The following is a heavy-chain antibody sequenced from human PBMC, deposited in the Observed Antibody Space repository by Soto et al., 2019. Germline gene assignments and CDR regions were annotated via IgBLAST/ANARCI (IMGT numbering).Heavy chain of an antibody. J-gene: IGHJ6*02. CDR2: ISAYNGNT. V-gene: IGHV1-18*01. CDR1: GYTFTSYG. CDR3: ASNYLYYYGSGNTNYYGMDV. Sequence: QVQLVQSGAEVKKPGASVKVSCKASGYTFTSYGISWVRQAPGQGLEWMGWISAYNGNTNYAQKLQGRVTMTTDTSTSTAYMELRSPRSDDTAVYYCASNYLYYYGSGNTNYYGMDVWGQGTTVTVSS. D-gene: IGHD3-10*01.